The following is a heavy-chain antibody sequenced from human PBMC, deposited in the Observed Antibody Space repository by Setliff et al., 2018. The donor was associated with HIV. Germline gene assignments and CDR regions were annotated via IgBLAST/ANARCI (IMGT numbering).Heavy chain of an antibody. V-gene: IGHV1-8*01. D-gene: IGHD2-8*01. CDR1: GYSFTTYD. CDR3: ARMEYDVRGRAPNWFDP. Sequence: GASVKVSCKASGYSFTTYDINWARQAPGQGLEWMGWADPNTGNAGYEQKFQGRVTMTRDTSISTAYMELSSLTSEDTAVYYCARMEYDVRGRAPNWFDPWGPVTLVTVSS. CDR2: ADPNTGNA. J-gene: IGHJ5*02.